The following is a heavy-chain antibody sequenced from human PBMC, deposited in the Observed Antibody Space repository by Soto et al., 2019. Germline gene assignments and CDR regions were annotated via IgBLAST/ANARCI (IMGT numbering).Heavy chain of an antibody. CDR3: ARDLVGSGSHYYYYGMDV. CDR1: GGSISSGGYY. J-gene: IGHJ6*02. D-gene: IGHD3-10*02. V-gene: IGHV4-31*03. CDR2: IYYSGST. Sequence: QVQLQESGPGLVKPSQTLSLTCTVSGGSISSGGYYWSCIRQHPGKGLVWIGYIYYSGSTYYNPSLKSRVTISVETAENQFSLKLSSVTAADTAVYYCARDLVGSGSHYYYYGMDVWCQGTTVTVSS.